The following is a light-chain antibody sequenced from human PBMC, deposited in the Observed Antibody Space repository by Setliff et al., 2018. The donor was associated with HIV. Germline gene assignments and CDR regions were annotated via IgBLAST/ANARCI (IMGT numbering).Light chain of an antibody. CDR3: SSYAGSNNRYV. Sequence: QSVLTQPASVSGSPGQSITISCTGTSNDVGRYDLVSWYQQHPGKAPKLMIYEVSKRPSGVPDRFSGSKSGNTASLTVSGLQAEDEADYYCSSYAGSNNRYVFGTGTKVTVL. J-gene: IGLJ1*01. CDR2: EVS. CDR1: SNDVGRYDL. V-gene: IGLV2-8*01.